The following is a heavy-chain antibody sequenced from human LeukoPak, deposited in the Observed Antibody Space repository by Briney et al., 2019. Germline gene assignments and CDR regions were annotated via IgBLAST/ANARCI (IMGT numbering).Heavy chain of an antibody. V-gene: IGHV1-2*02. J-gene: IGHJ4*02. CDR3: ARGKAVAGFRVQDY. CDR1: GYTFTGYY. CDR2: INPNSGDT. D-gene: IGHD6-19*01. Sequence: ASVKVSCKASGYTFTGYYMHWVRQAPGQGLEWMGWINPNSGDTNYAQKFQGRVTMTRDTSISTAYMELSRLRSDDTAVYYCARGKAVAGFRVQDYWGQGTLVTVSS.